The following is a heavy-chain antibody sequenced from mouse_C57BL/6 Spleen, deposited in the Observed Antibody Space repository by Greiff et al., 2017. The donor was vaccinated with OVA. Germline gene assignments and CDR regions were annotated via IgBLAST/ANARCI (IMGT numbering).Heavy chain of an antibody. Sequence: QVHVKQPGAELVKPGASVKMSCKASGYTFTSYWITWVKQRPGQGLEWIGDIYPGSGSTNYNEKFKSKATLTVDTSSSTAYMQLSSLTSEDSAVYYCARRGNYVGYFDYWGQGTTLTVSS. CDR1: GYTFTSYW. CDR2: IYPGSGST. J-gene: IGHJ2*01. CDR3: ARRGNYVGYFDY. V-gene: IGHV1-55*01. D-gene: IGHD2-1*01.